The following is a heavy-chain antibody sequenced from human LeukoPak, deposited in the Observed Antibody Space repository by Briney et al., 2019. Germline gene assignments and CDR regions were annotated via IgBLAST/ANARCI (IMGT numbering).Heavy chain of an antibody. CDR3: ARDTRCSGGSCYDAFDI. J-gene: IGHJ3*02. Sequence: PSETLSLTCTVSGGSISSYYWSWIRQPPGKGLEWIGYIYYSGSTNYNPSLKSRVTISVDTSKNQFSLRLSSVTAADTAVYYCARDTRCSGGSCYDAFDIWGQGTMVTVSS. CDR1: GGSISSYY. D-gene: IGHD2-15*01. V-gene: IGHV4-59*01. CDR2: IYYSGST.